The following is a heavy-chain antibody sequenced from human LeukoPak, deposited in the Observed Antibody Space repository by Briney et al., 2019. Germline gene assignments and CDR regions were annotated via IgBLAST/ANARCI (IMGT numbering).Heavy chain of an antibody. D-gene: IGHD3-10*01. CDR3: ATAYGSGSYSFDY. J-gene: IGHJ4*02. CDR2: IYYSGST. Sequence: SQTLSLTCTVAGGSISSGGYYWSWIRQHPGKGLEWIGYIYYSGSTYYNPSLKSRVTISIDTSKNQFSLKLSSVTAADTAVYYCATAYGSGSYSFDYWGQGTLVTVSS. CDR1: GGSISSGGYY. V-gene: IGHV4-31*03.